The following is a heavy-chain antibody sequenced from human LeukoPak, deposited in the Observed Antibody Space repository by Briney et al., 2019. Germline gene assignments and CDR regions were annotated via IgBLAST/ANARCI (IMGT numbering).Heavy chain of an antibody. D-gene: IGHD2-15*01. J-gene: IGHJ6*02. CDR2: MNPNSGHT. CDR1: GYTFSSYD. Sequence: GASVKVSCKASGYTFSSYDINWVRQATGQGLEWMGWMNPNSGHTGYAQKFQGRVTMTRNTSISTAYMELSSLRSEDTAVYCCARVRGSYYYYGMDVWGQGTTVTVSS. V-gene: IGHV1-8*01. CDR3: ARVRGSYYYYGMDV.